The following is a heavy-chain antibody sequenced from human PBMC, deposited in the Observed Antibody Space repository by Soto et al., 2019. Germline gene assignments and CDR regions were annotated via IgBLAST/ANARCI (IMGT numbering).Heavy chain of an antibody. CDR2: IKSKTDGGTT. CDR3: TTGEAGDYPIYYYYGMDV. D-gene: IGHD4-17*01. CDR1: GFTFSNAW. V-gene: IGHV3-15*01. Sequence: GGSLRLSCAASGFTFSNAWMSWVRQAPGKGLEWVARIKSKTDGGTTDYAAPVKGRFTISRDDSKNTLYLQMNSLKTEDTAVYYCTTGEAGDYPIYYYYGMDVWGQGITVTVSS. J-gene: IGHJ6*02.